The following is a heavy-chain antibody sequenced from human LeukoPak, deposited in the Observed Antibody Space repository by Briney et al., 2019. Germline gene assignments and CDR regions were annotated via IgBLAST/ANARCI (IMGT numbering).Heavy chain of an antibody. V-gene: IGHV4-4*07. J-gene: IGHJ5*02. CDR3: ASLDILTDWVDP. CDR1: GGSINSDF. Sequence: SETLSLTCSVSGGSINSDFWTWIRQPAGKGLEWIGRIHSSKTTIYSPSLKSRVTMSLDMAKNQFSLKLTSVTAADTAVYYCASLDILTDWVDPWGQGILVTVSS. D-gene: IGHD3-9*01. CDR2: IHSSKTT.